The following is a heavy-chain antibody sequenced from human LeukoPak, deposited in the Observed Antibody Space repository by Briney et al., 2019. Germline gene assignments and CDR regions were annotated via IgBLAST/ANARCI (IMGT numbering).Heavy chain of an antibody. D-gene: IGHD3-22*01. CDR3: AKTWGYYYDSSGYVDY. V-gene: IGHV3-48*04. Sequence: PGGSLRLSCAASGFIFSSYNMNWVRQAPGKGLEWVSYITSSSDTIYYADSVRGRFAISRDNAKNSLYLQMNSLRAEDTAVYYCAKTWGYYYDSSGYVDYWGQGTLVTVSS. CDR2: ITSSSDTI. CDR1: GFIFSSYN. J-gene: IGHJ4*02.